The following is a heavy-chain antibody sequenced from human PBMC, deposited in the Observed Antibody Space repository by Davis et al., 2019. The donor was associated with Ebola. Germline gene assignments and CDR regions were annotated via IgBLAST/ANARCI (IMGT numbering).Heavy chain of an antibody. CDR3: ARGGAIVVVVAATGYYYYGMDV. Sequence: SETLSLTCTVFGGSISSSSSYWGWIRQPPGKGLEWIANIYYIGSTYFNPSLKSRVTISLDTSKNQFSLRLSSVTAADTAVYYCARGGAIVVVVAATGYYYYGMDVWGKGTTVTVSS. D-gene: IGHD2-15*01. J-gene: IGHJ6*04. CDR1: GGSISSSSSY. CDR2: IYYIGST. V-gene: IGHV4-39*07.